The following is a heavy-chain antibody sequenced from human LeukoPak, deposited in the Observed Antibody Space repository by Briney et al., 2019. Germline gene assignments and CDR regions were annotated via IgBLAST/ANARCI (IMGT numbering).Heavy chain of an antibody. Sequence: GGSLRLSCAASGFTFSSFAMSWVRQAPGKGLEWVSAISGRGDTTYYADSVKGRFTISRDNSKNTLYVQMNSLRAEDTAVYYCARDLYRIVVVPHYFDYWGQGTLVTVSS. D-gene: IGHD3-22*01. CDR2: ISGRGDTT. CDR3: ARDLYRIVVVPHYFDY. CDR1: GFTFSSFA. J-gene: IGHJ4*02. V-gene: IGHV3-23*01.